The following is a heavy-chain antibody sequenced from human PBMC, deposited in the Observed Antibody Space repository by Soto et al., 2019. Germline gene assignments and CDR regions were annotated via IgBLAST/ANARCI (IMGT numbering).Heavy chain of an antibody. CDR1: GFTFSSYA. CDR2: ISGSGGST. CDR3: ATAPPLTYYYDSSAKGSPDY. D-gene: IGHD3-22*01. V-gene: IGHV3-23*01. J-gene: IGHJ4*02. Sequence: GGSLRLSCAASGFTFSSYAMSWVRQAPGKGLEWVSAISGSGGSTYYADSVKGRFTISRDNSKNTLYLQMNSLRAEDTAVYYCATAPPLTYYYDSSAKGSPDYWGQGTLVTVSS.